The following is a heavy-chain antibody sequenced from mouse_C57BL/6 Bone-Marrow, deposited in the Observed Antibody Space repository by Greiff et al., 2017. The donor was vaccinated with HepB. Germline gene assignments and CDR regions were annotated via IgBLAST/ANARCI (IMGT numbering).Heavy chain of an antibody. D-gene: IGHD4-1*01. CDR1: GFSLSTSNMG. Sequence: QVTLKVSGPGILQPSQTLSLTCSFSGFSLSTSNMGIGWIRQPSGKGLEWLAHIWWNDDKYSNPSLKSRLTISKATSNNQVFIKITSVDTADTATYYCAQIVREFLTSYFDYWGQGTTLTVSS. J-gene: IGHJ2*01. CDR3: AQIVREFLTSYFDY. V-gene: IGHV8-5*01. CDR2: IWWNDDK.